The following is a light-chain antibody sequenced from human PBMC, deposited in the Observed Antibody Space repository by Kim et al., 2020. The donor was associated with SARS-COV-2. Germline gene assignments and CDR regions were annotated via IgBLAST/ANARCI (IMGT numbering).Light chain of an antibody. CDR2: GAS. V-gene: IGKV3-20*01. Sequence: IVLPQSPGTLSLPPGERATLSCRASQSVTSTYLAWYQQKPGQAPRLLIFGASIRATGNPDRFSGTGSGTDCTLTISRLEPEAFAVYFCQQYGSSPRTFGQGTKVDIK. CDR1: QSVTSTY. J-gene: IGKJ1*01. CDR3: QQYGSSPRT.